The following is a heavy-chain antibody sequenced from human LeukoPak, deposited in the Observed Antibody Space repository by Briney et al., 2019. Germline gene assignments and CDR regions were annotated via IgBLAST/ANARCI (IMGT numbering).Heavy chain of an antibody. J-gene: IGHJ4*02. CDR2: INPSGGST. CDR3: ARSDPYYYDSSGYSFDY. Sequence: ASVKVSCKASGYTFTSYYMHWVRQAPGQGLEWMGIINPSGGSTSYAQKFQGRVTMTRDTSTSTVYMELSSLRSEDTAVYYRARSDPYYYDSSGYSFDYWGQGTLVTVSS. V-gene: IGHV1-46*01. D-gene: IGHD3-22*01. CDR1: GYTFTSYY.